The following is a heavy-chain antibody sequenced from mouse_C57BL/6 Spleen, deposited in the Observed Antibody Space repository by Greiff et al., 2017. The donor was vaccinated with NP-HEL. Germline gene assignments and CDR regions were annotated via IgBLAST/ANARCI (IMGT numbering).Heavy chain of an antibody. V-gene: IGHV1-15*01. CDR1: GYTFTDYE. D-gene: IGHD2-1*01. CDR2: IDPETGGT. Sequence: QVQLKESGAELVRPGASVTLSCKASGYTFTDYEMHWVKQTPVHGLEWIGAIDPETGGTAYNQKFKGKAILTADKSSSTAYMELRSLTSEDSAVYYCTRWANYVFAMDYWGQGTSVTVSS. CDR3: TRWANYVFAMDY. J-gene: IGHJ4*01.